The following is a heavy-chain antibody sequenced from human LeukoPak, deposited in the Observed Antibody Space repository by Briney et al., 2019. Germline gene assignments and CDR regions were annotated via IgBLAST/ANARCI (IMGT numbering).Heavy chain of an antibody. V-gene: IGHV4-38-2*02. CDR1: GYSISSGCF. J-gene: IGHJ3*02. D-gene: IGHD1-26*01. CDR2: MYHSGST. Sequence: SETLSLTCAVSGYSISSGCFWGWIRQPPGKGLEWIGSMYHSGSTYYNPSLKSRVTISVDTSKNQFSLKLSSVTAADTAVYYCARDYGSFYSAIWGQGTMVTVSS. CDR3: ARDYGSFYSAI.